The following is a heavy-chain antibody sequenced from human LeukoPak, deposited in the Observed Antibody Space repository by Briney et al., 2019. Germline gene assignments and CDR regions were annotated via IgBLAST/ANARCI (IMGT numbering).Heavy chain of an antibody. Sequence: PSETLSLTCTVSSGSISSYYWSWIRQPPGKGLEWIGYIYYTGSTNYNPSLKSRVTISVDKSKNQFSLKLSSVTAADTAVYYCARSRIAVAGPNWFDPWGQGTLVTVSS. CDR2: IYYTGST. D-gene: IGHD6-19*01. CDR3: ARSRIAVAGPNWFDP. V-gene: IGHV4-59*12. CDR1: SGSISSYY. J-gene: IGHJ5*02.